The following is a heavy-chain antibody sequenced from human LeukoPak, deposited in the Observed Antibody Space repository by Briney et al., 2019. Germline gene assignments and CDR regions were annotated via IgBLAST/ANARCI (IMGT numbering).Heavy chain of an antibody. Sequence: ASVKVSCRASGYPFMNYGISWVRQAPGQGLEWMGWISANNGNTNLVQRFQGRVTMTTDTSTSTVYMELRSLRSDDTAVYYCARDFSSGWPNFDYWGQGTLVTVSS. CDR1: GYPFMNYG. CDR2: ISANNGNT. V-gene: IGHV1-18*01. J-gene: IGHJ4*02. CDR3: ARDFSSGWPNFDY. D-gene: IGHD3-3*01.